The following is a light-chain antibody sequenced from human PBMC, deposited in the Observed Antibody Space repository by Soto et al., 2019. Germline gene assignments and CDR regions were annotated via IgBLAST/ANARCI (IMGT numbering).Light chain of an antibody. J-gene: IGKJ4*01. CDR3: LQDYNYPLT. CDR2: AAS. V-gene: IGKV1-6*01. Sequence: AIQMTQSPSSLSASVGDRVTITCRASQGIRNDVGWYQQKPGKAPKLLIYAASSLQSGVPSRFSGSGYGTDFTLTISSLQPEDFAPYYCLQDYNYPLTFGGGTKVEIK. CDR1: QGIRND.